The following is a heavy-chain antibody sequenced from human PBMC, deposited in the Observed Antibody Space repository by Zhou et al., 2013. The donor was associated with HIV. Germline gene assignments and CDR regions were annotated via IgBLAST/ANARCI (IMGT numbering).Heavy chain of an antibody. D-gene: IGHD2-15*01. V-gene: IGHV1-24*01. CDR1: GYTLANLA. J-gene: IGHJ3*01. CDR3: ARDRGGATCYRCMGAFDF. CDR2: FDPEDVMT. Sequence: QVQLLQSGAEVKPPGASVKVSCKVVGYTLANLAIHWVRQPPGQGLEWMGGFDPEDVMTVYAQKFQGRVTLTQDASSDTAYMSMSGLTSEDTGVYHCARDRGGATCYRCMGAFDFWGQGTMVTVSS.